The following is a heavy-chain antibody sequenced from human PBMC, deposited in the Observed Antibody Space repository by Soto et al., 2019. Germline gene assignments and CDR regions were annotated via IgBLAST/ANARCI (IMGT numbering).Heavy chain of an antibody. Sequence: QVQLQQWGAGLFKPSETLSLTCAVYGGSFSGHYWTWIRQPPGKGLEWIGESNHSGSSSYNPSLKSRVTMSVDTSKNQFSLKLSSVTAADTAVYYCALGGVLNYYYYPMDVWGQGTTVTVSS. CDR1: GGSFSGHY. V-gene: IGHV4-34*02. J-gene: IGHJ6*02. CDR3: ALGGVLNYYYYPMDV. D-gene: IGHD3-16*01. CDR2: SNHSGSS.